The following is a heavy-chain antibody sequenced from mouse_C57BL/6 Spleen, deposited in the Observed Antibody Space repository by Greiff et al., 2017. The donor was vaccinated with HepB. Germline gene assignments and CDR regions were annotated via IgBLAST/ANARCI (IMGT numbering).Heavy chain of an antibody. J-gene: IGHJ4*01. CDR2: IYPRSGNT. V-gene: IGHV1-81*01. Sequence: VQLQQSGAELARPGASVKLSCKASGYTFTSYGISWVKQRTGQGLEWIGEIYPRSGNTYYNEKFKGKATLTADKSSSTAYMELRSLTAEDSAVYFCAREGGYDEGYAMDYWGQVTSVTVSS. D-gene: IGHD2-2*01. CDR3: AREGGYDEGYAMDY. CDR1: GYTFTSYG.